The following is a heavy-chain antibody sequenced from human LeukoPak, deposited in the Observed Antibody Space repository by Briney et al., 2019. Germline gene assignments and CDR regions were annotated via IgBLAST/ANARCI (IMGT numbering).Heavy chain of an antibody. Sequence: PGGSLRLSCAASGFTFSRYWMHWVRQAPGKGLMWVSRISPDGSTTLYADSVKGRFTISRDNAKNTLYLQMNSLGAEDTAVYYCARVDSSSSGGAEYWGQGTLVTVSS. D-gene: IGHD6-6*01. J-gene: IGHJ4*02. CDR3: ARVDSSSSGGAEY. V-gene: IGHV3-74*03. CDR2: ISPDGSTT. CDR1: GFTFSRYW.